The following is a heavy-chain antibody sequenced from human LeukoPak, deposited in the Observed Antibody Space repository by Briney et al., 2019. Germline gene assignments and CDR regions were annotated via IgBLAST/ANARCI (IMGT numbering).Heavy chain of an antibody. J-gene: IGHJ6*02. V-gene: IGHV3-21*01. CDR3: AREIARIVSDYYYGMDV. Sequence: PGGSLRLSCTASGFTFSGYEMNWVRQAPGKGLEWVSSISSGSSYLYYADSVKGRFTISRDNAKNSLYLQMNSLRAEDTAVYYCAREIARIVSDYYYGMDVWGQGTTVTVSS. CDR2: ISSGSSYL. D-gene: IGHD1-26*01. CDR1: GFTFSGYE.